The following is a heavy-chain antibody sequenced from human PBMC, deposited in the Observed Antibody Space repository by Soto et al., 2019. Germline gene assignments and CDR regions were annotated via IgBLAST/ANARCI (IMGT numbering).Heavy chain of an antibody. V-gene: IGHV3-23*01. Sequence: EVQLLESGGGLVQPGGSLRLSCAASGFTFSSYAMSWVRQAPGKGLEWVSAISGSGGSTYYADSVKGRFTISRDNSKNTLYLQMNSLRAEDTAVYYCAKGGEGCSGGSCYLDYWGQGTLVTVSS. CDR3: AKGGEGCSGGSCYLDY. CDR2: ISGSGGST. CDR1: GFTFSSYA. J-gene: IGHJ4*02. D-gene: IGHD2-15*01.